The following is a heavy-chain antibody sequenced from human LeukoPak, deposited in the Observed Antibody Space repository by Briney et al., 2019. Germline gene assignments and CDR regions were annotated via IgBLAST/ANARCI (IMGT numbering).Heavy chain of an antibody. V-gene: IGHV1-2*02. Sequence: ASVKVSCKASGYTFTGYYLHWVRQAPGQGFEWMGWIHPNSGDTNYAQKFQGRVTMTRDTSISTAYMELSSLRSDDTAVYYCARLAAVPGWGQGTLVTVAS. CDR2: IHPNSGDT. CDR3: ARLAAVPG. J-gene: IGHJ1*01. CDR1: GYTFTGYY. D-gene: IGHD6-19*01.